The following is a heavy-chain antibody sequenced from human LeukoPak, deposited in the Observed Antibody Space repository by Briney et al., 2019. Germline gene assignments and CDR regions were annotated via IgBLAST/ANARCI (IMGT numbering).Heavy chain of an antibody. Sequence: GGSLRLSCAASGFAFSNAWMSWVRQAPGKGLEWVGRIKSKTDGGTTDYAAPVKGRFTISRDDSKNTLYLQMNSLKTEDTAVYYCTDYGDYFGYFDYWGQGTLVTVSS. J-gene: IGHJ4*02. CDR2: IKSKTDGGTT. CDR3: TDYGDYFGYFDY. V-gene: IGHV3-15*01. CDR1: GFAFSNAW. D-gene: IGHD4-17*01.